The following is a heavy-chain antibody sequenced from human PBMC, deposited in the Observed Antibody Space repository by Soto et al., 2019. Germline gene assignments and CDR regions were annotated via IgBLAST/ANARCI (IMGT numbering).Heavy chain of an antibody. Sequence: PGGSLRLSCAASGFTFSSYWITWVLQAPGKGVEFLATIKPDGSDTYYVDSVKGRFTISRDNAKNSLSLQMNSLRAEDTALYYCATDLNWSGTWGQGTMVTVSS. V-gene: IGHV3-7*01. D-gene: IGHD3-3*01. CDR3: ATDLNWSGT. CDR2: IKPDGSDT. J-gene: IGHJ3*01. CDR1: GFTFSSYW.